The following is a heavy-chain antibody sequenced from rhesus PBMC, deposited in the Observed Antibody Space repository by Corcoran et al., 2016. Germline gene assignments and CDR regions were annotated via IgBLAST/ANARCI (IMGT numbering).Heavy chain of an antibody. CDR2: IYGSGSST. CDR3: ARRRLDIDY. J-gene: IGHJ4*01. V-gene: IGHV4-169*01. CDR1: GGSISSSY. Sequence: QLQLQESGPGLVKPSETLSVTCAVSGGSISSSYWSWIPQAPGKGLEWIGYIYGSGSSTNYNPSLKSRVTLSVDTSKNQLSLKLSSVTTADTAVYYCARRRLDIDYWGQGVLVTVSS. D-gene: IGHD5-24*01.